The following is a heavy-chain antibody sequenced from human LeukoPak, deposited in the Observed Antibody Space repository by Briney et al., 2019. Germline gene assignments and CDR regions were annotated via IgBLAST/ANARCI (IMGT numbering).Heavy chain of an antibody. V-gene: IGHV4-39*07. CDR3: ARPPVGAGGDDAFDI. CDR1: GGSISSSSYY. D-gene: IGHD1-26*01. J-gene: IGHJ3*02. Sequence: SETLSLTCTVSGGSISSSSYYWGWIRQPPGTGLEWIGSIYYSGSTYYNPSLKSRVTISVDTSKNQFSLKLSSVTAADTAVYYCARPPVGAGGDDAFDIWGQGTMVTVSS. CDR2: IYYSGST.